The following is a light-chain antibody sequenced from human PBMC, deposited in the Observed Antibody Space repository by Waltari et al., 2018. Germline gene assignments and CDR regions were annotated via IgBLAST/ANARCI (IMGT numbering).Light chain of an antibody. CDR1: NIESKS. CDR3: QVWDANTDPGV. CDR2: YDR. Sequence: SYVLTQPPSVSVAPGETARLTCGGNNIESKSVHWYRQRPGQAPVLVISYDRDRPSGVPGRLSGANSGNSAALTISRGEAGDESDYYCQVWDANTDPGVFGTGTEVTVL. J-gene: IGLJ1*01. V-gene: IGLV3-21*01.